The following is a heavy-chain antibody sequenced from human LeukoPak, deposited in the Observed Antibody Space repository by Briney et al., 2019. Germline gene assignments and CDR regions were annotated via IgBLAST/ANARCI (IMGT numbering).Heavy chain of an antibody. CDR2: ITSSSSYI. CDR1: GFTFSTYT. D-gene: IGHD4-17*01. CDR3: ARDPIYGDPYYFDY. J-gene: IGHJ4*02. Sequence: GGSLRLSCAASGFTFSTYTMNWVRQAPGKGLEWVSSITSSSSYIYYVDSVKGRFTISRDNAKNSLYLQMNSLRAEDTAVYYCARDPIYGDPYYFDYWGRGTLVTVSS. V-gene: IGHV3-21*01.